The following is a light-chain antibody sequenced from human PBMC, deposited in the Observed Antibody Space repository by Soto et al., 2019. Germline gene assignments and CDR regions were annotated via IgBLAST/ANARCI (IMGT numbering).Light chain of an antibody. Sequence: QSALTQPASVSGFPGQSITISCTGTSSDVGGYNHVSWYQHHPGKAPKLMIYEVSNRPSGVSNRFSGSKSGNTASLTISGLQAEDEADYYCSSYTTSSTRLFGGGTKLTVL. CDR1: SSDVGGYNH. CDR3: SSYTTSSTRL. V-gene: IGLV2-14*01. CDR2: EVS. J-gene: IGLJ2*01.